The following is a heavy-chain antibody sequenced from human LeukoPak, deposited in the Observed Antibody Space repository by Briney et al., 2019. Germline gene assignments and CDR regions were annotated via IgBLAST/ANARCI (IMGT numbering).Heavy chain of an antibody. D-gene: IGHD3-3*01. V-gene: IGHV1-18*01. CDR3: ARDYDFWSGTVPRIRFDP. CDR2: ISAYNGNT. Sequence: PGGSLRLSCAASGFTFTSYGISWVRRAPGQGLEWRGLISAYNGNTNYAQKLQGRVTMTTDTSTSTAYMELRSLRSDDTAVYYCARDYDFWSGTVPRIRFDPWGQGTLVTVSS. CDR1: GFTFTSYG. J-gene: IGHJ5*02.